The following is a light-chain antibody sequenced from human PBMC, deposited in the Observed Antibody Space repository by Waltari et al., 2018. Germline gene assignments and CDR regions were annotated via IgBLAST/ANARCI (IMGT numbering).Light chain of an antibody. V-gene: IGKV3-15*01. CDR2: GAS. J-gene: IGKJ5*01. CDR3: QQYSNWPPIT. Sequence: ETVMTQSPATLSVSPGERATLSCRASQSVSTNLAWYQQKPGQAPRLLIYGASTRAHGIPARFSGTGSGTEFTLTIDSLQSEDFAVYYCQQYSNWPPITFGQGTRLEIK. CDR1: QSVSTN.